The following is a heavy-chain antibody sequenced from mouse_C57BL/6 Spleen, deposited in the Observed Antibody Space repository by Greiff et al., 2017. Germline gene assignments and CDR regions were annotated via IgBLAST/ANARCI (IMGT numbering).Heavy chain of an antibody. Sequence: VQLQQSGAELVRPGASVKLSCTASGFNIKDDYMHWVKQRPEQGLEWIGWIDPESGYTEYASKFPGKATLTADTSSNTAYLQLSSLTSEDAAVYYCTAKVGGSRSYWYLDVWGTGTTVTVSS. D-gene: IGHD1-1*02. J-gene: IGHJ1*03. CDR3: TAKVGGSRSYWYLDV. CDR1: GFNIKDDY. CDR2: IDPESGYT. V-gene: IGHV14-4*01.